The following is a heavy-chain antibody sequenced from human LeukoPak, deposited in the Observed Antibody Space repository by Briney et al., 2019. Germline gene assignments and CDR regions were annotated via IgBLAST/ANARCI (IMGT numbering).Heavy chain of an antibody. CDR2: ISSASTYI. CDR1: GFTFSSYS. CDR3: ARLVWDTTMADGDIDS. V-gene: IGHV3-21*01. J-gene: IGHJ4*02. D-gene: IGHD5-18*01. Sequence: GGSLRLSCAASGFTFSSYSMNWVRQAPGKGLEWVSSISSASTYIYYADSVKGRFTISRDNAKNSLYLQMNSLRAEDTSMYYCARLVWDTTMADGDIDSWGQGTLLIVSS.